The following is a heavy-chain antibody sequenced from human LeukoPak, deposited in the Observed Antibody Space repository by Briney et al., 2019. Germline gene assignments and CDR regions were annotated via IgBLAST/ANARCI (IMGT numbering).Heavy chain of an antibody. D-gene: IGHD4-17*01. J-gene: IGHJ4*02. V-gene: IGHV3-23*01. Sequence: GGSLRLSCAASGFTFSSYAMSWVRQAPGKGLEWVSAISGSGGSTYYADSVKGRLTISRDNSRNTLYLQMNSLRAEDTAVYYCAKDPNYGDRSVYWGQGTLVTVSS. CDR2: ISGSGGST. CDR1: GFTFSSYA. CDR3: AKDPNYGDRSVY.